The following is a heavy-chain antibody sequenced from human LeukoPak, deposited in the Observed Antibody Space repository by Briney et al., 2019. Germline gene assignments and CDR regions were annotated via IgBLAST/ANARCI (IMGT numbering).Heavy chain of an antibody. D-gene: IGHD2-8*01. V-gene: IGHV1-18*01. Sequence: ASVKVSCKTSGYTFSSHSMNWVRQAPGQGLEWLGWISPYNGNTKYAQKIQGRATMTTDTSTSTAYLELRSLRSDDTAVYYCARASVYAVRGPYNPGFDSWGQGTLVTVSS. CDR1: GYTFSSHS. CDR3: ARASVYAVRGPYNPGFDS. J-gene: IGHJ4*02. CDR2: ISPYNGNT.